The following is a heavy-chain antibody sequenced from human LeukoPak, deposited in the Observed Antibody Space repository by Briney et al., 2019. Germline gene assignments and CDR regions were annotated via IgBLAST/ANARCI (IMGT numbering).Heavy chain of an antibody. CDR1: GYSFTGYY. V-gene: IGHV1-2*02. CDR3: ARAVLRGYNWFDP. J-gene: IGHJ5*02. CDR2: INPNSGGT. D-gene: IGHD3-3*01. Sequence: ASVKVSCKASGYSFTGYYMHWVRQAPGQGLEWMGWINPNSGGTNYAQKFQGRVTMTRDTSISTAYMELSRLRSDDTAVYYCARAVLRGYNWFDPWGQGTLVTVSS.